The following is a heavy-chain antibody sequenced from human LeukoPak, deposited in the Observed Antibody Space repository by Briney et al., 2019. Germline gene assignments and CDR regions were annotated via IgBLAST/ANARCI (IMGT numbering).Heavy chain of an antibody. V-gene: IGHV1-18*01. J-gene: IGHJ4*02. CDR3: ARVLDILTGYYIDY. D-gene: IGHD3-9*01. CDR1: GYTFTSYG. Sequence: AAVKVSCKASGYTFTSYGISWVRQAPGQGLEWMGWISAYNGNTNYAQKLQGRVTMTTDTSTSTAYMQLRSLRSDDTAVYYCARVLDILTGYYIDYWGQGTLVTVSS. CDR2: ISAYNGNT.